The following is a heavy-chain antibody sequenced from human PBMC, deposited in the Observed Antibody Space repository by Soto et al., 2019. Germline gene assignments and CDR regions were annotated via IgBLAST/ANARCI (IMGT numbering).Heavy chain of an antibody. Sequence: GGSLRLSCAASGFTFSSYAMSWVRQAPGKGLEWVSAISGSGGSTYYADSVKGRFTISRGNSKNTLYLQMNSLRAEDTAVYYCANLMGSYYYDSSGYKWGQGTLVTVSS. D-gene: IGHD3-22*01. CDR2: ISGSGGST. V-gene: IGHV3-23*01. CDR1: GFTFSSYA. CDR3: ANLMGSYYYDSSGYK. J-gene: IGHJ4*02.